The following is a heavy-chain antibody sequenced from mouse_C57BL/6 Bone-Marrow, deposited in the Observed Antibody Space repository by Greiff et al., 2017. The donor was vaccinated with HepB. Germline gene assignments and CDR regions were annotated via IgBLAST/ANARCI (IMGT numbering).Heavy chain of an antibody. Sequence: EVQLQQSGPELVKPGASVKIPCKASGYTFTDYNMDWVKQSHGKSLEWIGEINPNNGGTIYNQKFKGKATLTVDKSSSTAYMAIRSLTSEDTAVYYCARGITTVVAYYFGYWGQGTTLTVSS. V-gene: IGHV1-18*01. J-gene: IGHJ2*01. CDR1: GYTFTDYN. D-gene: IGHD1-1*01. CDR2: INPNNGGT. CDR3: ARGITTVVAYYFGY.